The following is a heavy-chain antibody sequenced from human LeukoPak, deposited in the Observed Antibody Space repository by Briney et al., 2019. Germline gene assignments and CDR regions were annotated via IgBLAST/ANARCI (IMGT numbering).Heavy chain of an antibody. CDR3: TTVRVSTCQNSQH. Sequence: GGSLRLSCAXXXITFSNAWMSWVRQAPGKGLEWVGRIKSKTEGGTTHYAAAVKGRFTISRDDSINTVYLQMNSLKTEDTAVYYCTTVRVSTCQNSQHWGQGTPVTVSS. V-gene: IGHV3-15*01. CDR2: IKSKTEGGTT. J-gene: IGHJ1*01. D-gene: IGHD6-13*01. CDR1: XITFSNAW.